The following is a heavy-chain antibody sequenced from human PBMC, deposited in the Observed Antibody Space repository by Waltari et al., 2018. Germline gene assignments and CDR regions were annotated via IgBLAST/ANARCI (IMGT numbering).Heavy chain of an antibody. J-gene: IGHJ6*03. V-gene: IGHV3-43D*03. CDR1: GFTFDVYA. D-gene: IGHD2-2*01. CDR3: AKDRSTWYYYYMDV. CDR2: ISCDGGST. Sequence: EVQLVVSGGVVVQHGGCLRRPCAASGFTFDVYAIHWVGQGPGKGLEWGLVISCDGGSTYYADSVKGRFTISRDNSKNSLYLQMNSLGAEDTALYYCAKDRSTWYYYYMDVWGKGTTVTVSS.